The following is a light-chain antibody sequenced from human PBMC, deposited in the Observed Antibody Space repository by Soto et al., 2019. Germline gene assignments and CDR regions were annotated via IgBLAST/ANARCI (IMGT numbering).Light chain of an antibody. CDR2: FDR. Sequence: SYELTQPPSVSVAPGKTARITCGGNSIGSQIVHWYQQRPGQAPVLVIYFDRDRPSGIPERFSGSKSGNTATLTLSRVEAGDEADYHCQVWDTDGDHVVFGGGTKVTVL. CDR1: SIGSQI. CDR3: QVWDTDGDHVV. J-gene: IGLJ2*01. V-gene: IGLV3-21*04.